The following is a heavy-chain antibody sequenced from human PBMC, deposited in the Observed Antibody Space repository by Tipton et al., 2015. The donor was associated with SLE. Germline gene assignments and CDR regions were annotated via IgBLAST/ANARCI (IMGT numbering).Heavy chain of an antibody. D-gene: IGHD1-14*01. Sequence: TLSLTCTVSGGSISSYSWRWVRQPPGKGLEWIGSIYYSGSTYYNPSLKSRVTISVDTSKNQFSLNLSSVTAADTGVYYCARVRNRLDYWGQGTLVTGSS. CDR2: IYYSGST. J-gene: IGHJ4*02. CDR3: ARVRNRLDY. V-gene: IGHV4-39*07. CDR1: GGSISSYS.